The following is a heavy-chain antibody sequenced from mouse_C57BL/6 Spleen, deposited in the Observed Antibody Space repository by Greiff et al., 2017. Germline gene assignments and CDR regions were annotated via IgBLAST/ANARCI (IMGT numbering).Heavy chain of an antibody. CDR2: INPGSGGT. D-gene: IGHD2-5*01. CDR1: GYAFTNYL. CDR3: ARLSNYNAMDY. V-gene: IGHV1-54*01. J-gene: IGHJ4*01. Sequence: QVQLKESGAELVRPGTSVKVSCKASGYAFTNYLIEWVKQRPGQGLEGIGVINPGSGGTNYNEKFKGKATLTADKSSSTAYMQLSSLTSEDSAVYFCARLSNYNAMDYWGQGTSVTVSS.